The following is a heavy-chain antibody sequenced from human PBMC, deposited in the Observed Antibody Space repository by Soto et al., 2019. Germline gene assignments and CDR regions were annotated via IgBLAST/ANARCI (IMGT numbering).Heavy chain of an antibody. CDR3: ARTDRAFYGLEV. CDR2: ISAAGDP. V-gene: IGHV3-13*05. Sequence: EVQLVESGGGLVQPGGSLRLSCEASGFTFRNYDMHWVRQGTGKGLEWVSGISAAGDPDYADSVEGRFTISRENAQNSFFLQMNSLRVGDTAVYYCARTDRAFYGLEVWGQGTTVIVSS. J-gene: IGHJ6*02. CDR1: GFTFRNYD.